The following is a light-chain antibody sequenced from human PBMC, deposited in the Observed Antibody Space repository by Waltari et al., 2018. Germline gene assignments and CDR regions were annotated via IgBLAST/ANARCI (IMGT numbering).Light chain of an antibody. CDR2: GST. J-gene: IGLJ3*02. Sequence: QSVLTQPPSVSGAPGQRVTISCPGRGSNIGAVYDFHWYQQLPPAAPKLLIYGSTSRPLGVPARFFGSTSGTSASLAITGLQAEDEADYYCQSYDTSLSVVFGGGTKLTVL. V-gene: IGLV1-40*01. CDR3: QSYDTSLSVV. CDR1: GSNIGAVYD.